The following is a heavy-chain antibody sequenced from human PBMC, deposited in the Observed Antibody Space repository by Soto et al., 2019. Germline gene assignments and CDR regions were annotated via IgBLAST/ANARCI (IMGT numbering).Heavy chain of an antibody. CDR2: ISGSGGST. V-gene: IGHV3-23*01. D-gene: IGHD3-9*01. Sequence: PGGSLRLSCAASGFTFSSYAMSWVRHAPGKGLEWVSAISGSGGSTYYADSVKGRFTISRDNSKNTLYLQMNSLRADDTAVYYCASSFDFSPYFDYWGQGTLVTVSS. J-gene: IGHJ4*02. CDR3: ASSFDFSPYFDY. CDR1: GFTFSSYA.